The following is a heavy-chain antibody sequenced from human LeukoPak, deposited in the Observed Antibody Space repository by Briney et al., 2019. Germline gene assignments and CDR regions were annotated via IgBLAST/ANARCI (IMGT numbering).Heavy chain of an antibody. CDR1: GYTFTSYA. CDR3: ARGGLTRWYYYYYGMDV. J-gene: IGHJ6*02. Sequence: ASVKVSCKASGYTFTSYAMNWVRQAPGQGLEWMGWINTNTGNPTYAQGFTGRFVFSLDTSVSTAYLRISSLKAEDTAVYYCARGGLTRWYYYYYGMDVWGQGTTVTVSS. V-gene: IGHV7-4-1*02. D-gene: IGHD2-15*01. CDR2: INTNTGNP.